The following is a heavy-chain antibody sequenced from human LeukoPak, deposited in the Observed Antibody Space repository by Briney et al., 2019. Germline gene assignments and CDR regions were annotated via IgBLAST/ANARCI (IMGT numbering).Heavy chain of an antibody. Sequence: SETLSLTCAVYGGSFSGYYWNWIRQPPGKGLEWIGEVNHSGSTNYNPSLKSRVTISVDTSKNQFSLKLSSVTAADTAVYYCARVISPLDFWSGYAPYYFDYWGQGTLVTVSS. CDR1: GGSFSGYY. J-gene: IGHJ4*02. V-gene: IGHV4-34*01. D-gene: IGHD3-3*01. CDR3: ARVISPLDFWSGYAPYYFDY. CDR2: VNHSGST.